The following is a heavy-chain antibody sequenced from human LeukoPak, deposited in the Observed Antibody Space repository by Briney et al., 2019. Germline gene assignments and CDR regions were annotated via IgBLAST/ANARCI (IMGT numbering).Heavy chain of an antibody. V-gene: IGHV3-9*01. CDR1: GFKFDEYA. J-gene: IGHJ4*02. D-gene: IGHD2-15*01. Sequence: GRFLRLSCAASGFKFDEYAMHWVRQAPGKGLEWVAGITWNSGSLGYADSVKGRFAISRDNAKMSLYLQMNSLRPEDTALYYCANLGFWGQGTLVSVSS. CDR3: ANLGF. CDR2: ITWNSGSL.